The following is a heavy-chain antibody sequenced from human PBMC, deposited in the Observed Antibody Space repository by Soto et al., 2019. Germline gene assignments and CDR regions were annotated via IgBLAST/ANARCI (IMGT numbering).Heavy chain of an antibody. CDR1: GCTFSSSP. CDR3: ARGGFCGSCFAY. CDR2: IVPICGTV. V-gene: IGHV1-69*01. J-gene: IGHJ4*02. Sequence: QAQLVQSGAEVKKPGASVRVSCQASGCTFSSSPVICVRRAAAGRGLEWMGGIVPICGTVNYAQMFQGSVTITGYESTNTVYMDLHSLRSEDTAVYYCARGGFCGSCFAYWGQGALVSVCS. D-gene: IGHD3-16*01.